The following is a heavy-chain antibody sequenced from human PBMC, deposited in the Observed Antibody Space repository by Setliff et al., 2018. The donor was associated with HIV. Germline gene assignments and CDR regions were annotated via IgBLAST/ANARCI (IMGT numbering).Heavy chain of an antibody. Sequence: PGGSLRLSCTASGFTFGDYAMSWVRQAPGKGLEWVGFIRSKAYGGTTEYAASVKGRFTISRDDSKGIAYLQMNSLKTEDTAVYYCTRDVLTNNYYYYGMDVWGQGTTVTVSS. CDR1: GFTFGDYA. J-gene: IGHJ6*02. CDR2: IRSKAYGGTT. CDR3: TRDVLTNNYYYYGMDV. D-gene: IGHD4-4*01. V-gene: IGHV3-49*04.